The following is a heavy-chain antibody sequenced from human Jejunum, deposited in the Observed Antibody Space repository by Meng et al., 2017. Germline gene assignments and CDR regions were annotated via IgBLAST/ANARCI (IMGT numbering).Heavy chain of an antibody. Sequence: GESLKISCAASGFTFSSYWMHWVRQTPGKGLVWVSRIDSDGSTALYAKSVKGRFTISRDNAKNTLYLQMNSLRAEDTAVYYCARIIATVAGISPLYYWGQGTLVTVSS. J-gene: IGHJ4*02. CDR2: IDSDGSTA. CDR3: ARIIATVAGISPLYY. CDR1: GFTFSSYW. D-gene: IGHD6-19*01. V-gene: IGHV3-74*01.